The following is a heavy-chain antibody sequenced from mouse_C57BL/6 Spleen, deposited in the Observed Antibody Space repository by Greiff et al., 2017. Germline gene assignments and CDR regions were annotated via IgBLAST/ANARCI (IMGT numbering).Heavy chain of an antibody. D-gene: IGHD2-4*01. V-gene: IGHV5-4*01. CDR3: ARDRGDYDAGDYYAMDY. J-gene: IGHJ4*01. Sequence: DVQLQESGGGLVKPGGSLKLSCAASGFTFSSYAMSWVRQTPEKRLEWVATISDGGSYTYYPDNVKGRFTISRDNAKNNLYLQMSHLKSEDTAMYYCARDRGDYDAGDYYAMDYWGQGTSVTVSS. CDR2: ISDGGSYT. CDR1: GFTFSSYA.